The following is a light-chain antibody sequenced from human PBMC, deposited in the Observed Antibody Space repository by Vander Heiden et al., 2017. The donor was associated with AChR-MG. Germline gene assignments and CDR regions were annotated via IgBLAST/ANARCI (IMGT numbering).Light chain of an antibody. Sequence: DIQMTHSPSTLSASVGDRVTITSRARQSMRSWWAWYRHKPGKATNLLLYKESSLECEVPSRFSGSGSGTEFTLTISSLQPDDFATYYCQQYNNYSPVTFGQGTKLEIK. CDR3: QQYNNYSPVT. V-gene: IGKV1-5*03. CDR2: KES. J-gene: IGKJ2*01. CDR1: QSMRSW.